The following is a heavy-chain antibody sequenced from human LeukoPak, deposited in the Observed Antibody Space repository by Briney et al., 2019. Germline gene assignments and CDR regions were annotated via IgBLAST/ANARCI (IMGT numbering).Heavy chain of an antibody. CDR3: ARDYCSGVTCYSGY. D-gene: IGHD2-15*01. Sequence: GGSLRLSCVASRFTFSNFWMSWVRQAPGRGLEWVANIKQAGNEKYYMDSVKGRFTISRDNAKNSVFLQMNSLRAEDTAVYYCARDYCSGVTCYSGYWGQGTLVTVSS. CDR1: RFTFSNFW. V-gene: IGHV3-7*05. J-gene: IGHJ4*02. CDR2: IKQAGNEK.